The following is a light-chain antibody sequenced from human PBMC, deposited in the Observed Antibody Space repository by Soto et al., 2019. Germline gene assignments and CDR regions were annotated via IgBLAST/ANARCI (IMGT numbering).Light chain of an antibody. CDR1: QAIRND. Sequence: AIQMTQSPSSLSASVGDTVTFTCRASQAIRNDLGWFQQRPGKPPKLLIYGISILQTGVPSRFSGSGSGTDFELTVSGLQPEDFATYYCLHDALFPYSFGQGTMLEI. J-gene: IGKJ2*03. CDR2: GIS. V-gene: IGKV1-6*01. CDR3: LHDALFPYS.